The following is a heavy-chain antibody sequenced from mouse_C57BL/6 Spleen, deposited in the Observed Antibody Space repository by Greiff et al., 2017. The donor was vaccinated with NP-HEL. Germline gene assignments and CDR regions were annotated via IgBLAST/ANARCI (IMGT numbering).Heavy chain of an antibody. Sequence: EVKLQESGGGLVKPGGSLKLSCAASGFTFSSYAMSWVRQTPEKRLEWVATISDGGSYTYYPDNVKGRFTISRDNAKNNLYLQMSHLKSEDTAMYYCARDGAFFAYWGQGTLVTVSA. CDR3: ARDGAFFAY. J-gene: IGHJ3*01. V-gene: IGHV5-4*01. CDR2: ISDGGSYT. CDR1: GFTFSSYA.